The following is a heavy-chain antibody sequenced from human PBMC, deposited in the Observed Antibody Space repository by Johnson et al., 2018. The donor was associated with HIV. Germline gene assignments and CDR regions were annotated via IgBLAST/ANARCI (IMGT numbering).Heavy chain of an antibody. J-gene: IGHJ3*02. CDR2: INSDGSST. V-gene: IGHV3-74*01. CDR1: GFTFSNYW. D-gene: IGHD2-15*01. CDR3: ARDGYCSGGSCYSGDRLDAFDI. Sequence: VQLVESGGGLVQPGGSLRLSCAASGFTFSNYWMHWVRQAPGKGLVWVSRINSDGSSTSYADSVKGRFTISRDNAKNTLYLQMNSLRAEDTAVYYCARDGYCSGGSCYSGDRLDAFDIWGQGTMVTVSS.